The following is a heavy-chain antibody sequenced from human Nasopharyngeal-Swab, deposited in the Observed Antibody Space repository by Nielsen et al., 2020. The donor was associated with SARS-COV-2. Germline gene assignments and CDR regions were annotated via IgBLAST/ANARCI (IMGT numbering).Heavy chain of an antibody. Sequence: WVRQAPGQGLEWMGRINPNSGGTNYAQKFQGRVTMTRDTSISTAYMELSRLRSDDTAVYYCVSGGGYCSSTSCSNWFDPWGQGTLVTVSS. CDR2: INPNSGGT. CDR3: VSGGGYCSSTSCSNWFDP. V-gene: IGHV1-2*06. D-gene: IGHD2-2*03. J-gene: IGHJ5*02.